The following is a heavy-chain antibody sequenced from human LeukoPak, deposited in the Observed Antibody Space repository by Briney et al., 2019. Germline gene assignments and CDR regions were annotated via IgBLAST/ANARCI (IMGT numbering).Heavy chain of an antibody. CDR2: ISSSSSYI. CDR3: ARMRSPITMIVPPDAFDI. V-gene: IGHV3-21*01. Sequence: GSLRLSCAASGFTFSSYSMNWVRQAPGKGLEWVSSISSSSSYIYYADSVKGRFTISRDNAKNSLYLQMNSLRAEDTAVYYCARMRSPITMIVPPDAFDIWGQGTMVTVSS. CDR1: GFTFSSYS. J-gene: IGHJ3*02. D-gene: IGHD3-22*01.